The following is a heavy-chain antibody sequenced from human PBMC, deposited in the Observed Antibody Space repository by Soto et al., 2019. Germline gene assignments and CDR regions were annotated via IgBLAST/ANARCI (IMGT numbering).Heavy chain of an antibody. CDR2: ISSYNGST. CDR1: GYTFITYG. CDR3: ARGVSTVIPDY. V-gene: IGHV1-18*01. D-gene: IGHD4-4*01. Sequence: ASVTVSCTASGYTFITYGISWVRQAPGQGLEWMGWISSYNGSTSYAQKFQGRVTMTRDTSTSTVYMELSSLRSEDTAVYYCARGVSTVIPDYWGQGTLVTVSS. J-gene: IGHJ4*02.